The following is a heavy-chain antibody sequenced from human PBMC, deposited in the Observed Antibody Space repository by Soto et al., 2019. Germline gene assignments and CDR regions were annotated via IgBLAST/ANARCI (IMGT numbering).Heavy chain of an antibody. J-gene: IGHJ5*01. V-gene: IGHV3-23*01. CDR3: AKGWCDS. CDR1: GFSFSSHV. Sequence: GGSLRLSCAASGFSFSSHVMSWVRQAPGKGLEWVLSISGSGGGTYYADSVKGRFIISRDNPKNTLDLQMNSLRVEDTAVYYCAKGWCDSWGQGTLVTVSS. CDR2: ISGSGGGT.